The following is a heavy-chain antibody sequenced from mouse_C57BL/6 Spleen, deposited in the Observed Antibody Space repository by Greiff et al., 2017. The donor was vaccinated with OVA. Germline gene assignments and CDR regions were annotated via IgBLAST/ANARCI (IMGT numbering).Heavy chain of an antibody. CDR1: GYAFSSSW. V-gene: IGHV1-82*01. Sequence: QVQLQQSGPELVKPGASVKISCKASGYAFSSSWMNWVKQRPGKGLEWIGRIYPGDGDTNYNGKFKGKATLTADESSSTAYMQLSSLTSEDSAVYFCASYDGYYDAMDYWGQGTSVTVSS. D-gene: IGHD2-3*01. CDR2: IYPGDGDT. J-gene: IGHJ4*01. CDR3: ASYDGYYDAMDY.